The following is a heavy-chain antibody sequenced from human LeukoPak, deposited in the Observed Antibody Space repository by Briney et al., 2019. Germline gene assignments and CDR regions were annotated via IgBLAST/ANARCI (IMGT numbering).Heavy chain of an antibody. D-gene: IGHD6-19*01. CDR2: ITSSASTT. Sequence: PGRSLRLSCAASGFTFSSCEMNWVRQAPGKGLEWISYITSSASTTYYADSVRGRFTISRDNAKNSLYLQMNNLRAEDTALYYCVRGGGSGWYDFDYWGQGTQVTVSS. V-gene: IGHV3-48*03. J-gene: IGHJ4*02. CDR3: VRGGGSGWYDFDY. CDR1: GFTFSSCE.